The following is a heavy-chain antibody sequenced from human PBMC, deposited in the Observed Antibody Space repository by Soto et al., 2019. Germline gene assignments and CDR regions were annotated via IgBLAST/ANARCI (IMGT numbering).Heavy chain of an antibody. Sequence: QITLKESGPTLVKPTQTLTLTCTFSGFSLSTSGVGVGWIRQPPGKALEWLALIYWDDDKRYSPSLKSRLTITQDTSKNQVGLTMTNMDPVDTATYYCAHRPHRSLIPSFDYWGQGSLVTVSS. J-gene: IGHJ4*02. CDR2: IYWDDDK. CDR3: AHRPHRSLIPSFDY. CDR1: GFSLSTSGVG. V-gene: IGHV2-5*02.